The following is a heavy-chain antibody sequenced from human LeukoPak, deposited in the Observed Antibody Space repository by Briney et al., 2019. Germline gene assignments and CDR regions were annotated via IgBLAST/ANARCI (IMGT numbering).Heavy chain of an antibody. CDR1: GFTFSSYS. CDR2: ISSSSSYI. D-gene: IGHD6-13*01. J-gene: IGHJ4*02. CDR3: ARIAAAGTTFDY. V-gene: IGHV3-21*01. Sequence: GGSLRLSCAASGFTFSSYSMNWVRQAPGKGLEWVSSISSSSSYIYYADSVKGRFTISRDNAKNSLYLQMNSLRAEDTAVYYCARIAAAGTTFDYWGQGTLVTVSS.